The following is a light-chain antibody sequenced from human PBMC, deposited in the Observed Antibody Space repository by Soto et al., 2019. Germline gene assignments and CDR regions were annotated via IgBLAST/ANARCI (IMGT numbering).Light chain of an antibody. CDR2: EVS. CDR1: SSDFGDYDY. CDR3: SSYTGSSTLV. V-gene: IGLV2-14*01. Sequence: QSVLSPPDAGSGSAEQSITISRTGTSSDFGDYDYVSWYLQHPGKVPKLMIYEVSNRPSGVSNRFSGSKSGNTASLTISGXQAEDETDYYCSSYTGSSTLVFGTGTRSPS. J-gene: IGLJ1*01.